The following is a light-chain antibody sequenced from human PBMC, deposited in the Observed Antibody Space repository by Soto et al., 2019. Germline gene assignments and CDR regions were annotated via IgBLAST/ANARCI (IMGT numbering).Light chain of an antibody. Sequence: EIVLTQSPGTLSLSPGERATLSCRASQSVSSSYLAWYQQKPGQAPRLLIYGASSRATGIPDRFSGSGSGTDFTLTISRLEPDDFAVYYCQHYGSSPAFGGGTKVEIK. CDR3: QHYGSSPA. J-gene: IGKJ4*01. CDR2: GAS. V-gene: IGKV3-20*01. CDR1: QSVSSSY.